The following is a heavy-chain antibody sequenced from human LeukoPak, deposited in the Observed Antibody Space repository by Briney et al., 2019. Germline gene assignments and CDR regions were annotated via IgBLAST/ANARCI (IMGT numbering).Heavy chain of an antibody. J-gene: IGHJ6*02. Sequence: SVKVSCKASGYTFTGYYMHWVRQAHGQGLEWMGGIIPILGIANYAQKFQGRVTITADKSTSTAYKELSSLRSEDTVVYYCASGRGGATPNYGMDVWGQGTTVTVSS. D-gene: IGHD1-26*01. CDR2: IIPILGIA. CDR3: ASGRGGATPNYGMDV. CDR1: GYTFTGYY. V-gene: IGHV1-69*10.